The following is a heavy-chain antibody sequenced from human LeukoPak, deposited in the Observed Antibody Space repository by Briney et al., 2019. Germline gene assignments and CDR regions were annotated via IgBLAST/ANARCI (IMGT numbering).Heavy chain of an antibody. Sequence: SETLSLTCTVSGGFISSCYWSWIRQPAGKELEWIGRIHTSGSTLYNPSLKSRVTMSVDTSKNQFSLKLSSATAADTAVYYCARGPPHGGTYFDYWGQGTLVTVSS. CDR1: GGFISSCY. CDR3: ARGPPHGGTYFDY. CDR2: IHTSGST. J-gene: IGHJ4*02. V-gene: IGHV4-4*07. D-gene: IGHD2-15*01.